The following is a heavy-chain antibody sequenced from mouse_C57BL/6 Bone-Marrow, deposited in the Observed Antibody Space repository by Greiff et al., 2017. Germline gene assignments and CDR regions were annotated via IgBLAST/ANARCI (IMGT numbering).Heavy chain of an antibody. CDR1: GYTFTSYW. J-gene: IGHJ4*01. V-gene: IGHV1-50*01. CDR2: IDPSDSYT. CDR3: ARDYSPYYYAMDY. Sequence: VQLQQSGAELVKPGASVKLSCKASGYTFTSYWMQWVKQRPGQGLEWIGEIDPSDSYTNYNQKFKGKATLTVDTSSSTAYMQLSSLTSEDSAVYYCARDYSPYYYAMDYWGQGTSVTVSS. D-gene: IGHD2-12*01.